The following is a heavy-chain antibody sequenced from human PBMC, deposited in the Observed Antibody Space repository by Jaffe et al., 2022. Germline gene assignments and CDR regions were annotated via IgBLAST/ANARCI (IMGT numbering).Heavy chain of an antibody. V-gene: IGHV3-66*02. J-gene: IGHJ4*02. D-gene: IGHD5-12*01. CDR2: IYSGGST. CDR1: GFTVSSNY. Sequence: EVQLVESGGGLVQPGGSLRLSCAASGFTVSSNYMSWVRQAPGKGLEWVSVIYSGGSTYYADSVKGRFTISRDNSKNTLYLQMNSLRAEDTAVYYCARVASGYPGYFDYWGQGTLVTVSS. CDR3: ARVASGYPGYFDY.